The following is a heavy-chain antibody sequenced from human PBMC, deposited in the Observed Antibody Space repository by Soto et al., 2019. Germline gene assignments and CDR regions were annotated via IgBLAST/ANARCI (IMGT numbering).Heavy chain of an antibody. Sequence: QVQLVESGGGVVQPGRSLRLSCVASGFTFSSYGMHWVRQAPGKGLEWVAVISYDGSNKYYADSVKGRFTISRDNSKNTLYLQMNSLRAEDTAVYYCAKDQYFDSSGYPITGVFDYWGQGTLVTVSS. CDR2: ISYDGSNK. V-gene: IGHV3-30*18. CDR1: GFTFSSYG. J-gene: IGHJ4*02. D-gene: IGHD3-22*01. CDR3: AKDQYFDSSGYPITGVFDY.